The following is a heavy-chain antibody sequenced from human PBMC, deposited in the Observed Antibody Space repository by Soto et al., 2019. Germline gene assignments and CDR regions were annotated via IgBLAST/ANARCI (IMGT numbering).Heavy chain of an antibody. CDR3: AAGIGAPVAFDI. Sequence: SVKVSCKASGFTFTSSAVQWVRQARGQRLEWIGWIVVGSGNTNYAQKFQERVTITRDMSTSTAYMELSSLRSEDTAVYYCAAGIGAPVAFDIWGQGTMVTVSS. D-gene: IGHD4-17*01. J-gene: IGHJ3*02. CDR2: IVVGSGNT. CDR1: GFTFTSSA. V-gene: IGHV1-58*01.